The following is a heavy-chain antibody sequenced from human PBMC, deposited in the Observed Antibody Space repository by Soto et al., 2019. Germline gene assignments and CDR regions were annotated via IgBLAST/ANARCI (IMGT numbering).Heavy chain of an antibody. V-gene: IGHV3-21*02. Sequence: EVQLVESGGGLVQPGGSLRLSCAASGFSFSDYSMNWVRQAPGKRLEWVSSIDSSSVYIYYADSLKGRFTISRDNAKNSLYLQMNSLRAEDTAVYYCVRESISGTGWFDPWGQGTLVTVSS. CDR2: IDSSSVYI. D-gene: IGHD1-20*01. CDR3: VRESISGTGWFDP. CDR1: GFSFSDYS. J-gene: IGHJ5*02.